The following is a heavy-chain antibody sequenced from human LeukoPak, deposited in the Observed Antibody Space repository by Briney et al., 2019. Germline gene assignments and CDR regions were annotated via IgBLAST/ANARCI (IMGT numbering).Heavy chain of an antibody. Sequence: ASETLSLTCTVSGGYISSYYCSWVRQPPGKGLEWIGYIYYSGSTNYNPSLKSRVTISVDTSKNQFSLKLSSVTAADTAVYYCARGYYYDSSGYYYAFDYWGQGTLVTVSS. J-gene: IGHJ4*02. CDR3: ARGYYYDSSGYYYAFDY. CDR1: GGYISSYY. D-gene: IGHD3-22*01. V-gene: IGHV4-59*01. CDR2: IYYSGST.